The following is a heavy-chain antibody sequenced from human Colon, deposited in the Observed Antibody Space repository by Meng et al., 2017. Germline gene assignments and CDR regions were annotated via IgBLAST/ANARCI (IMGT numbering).Heavy chain of an antibody. CDR1: GGSISSSNW. CDR3: ARVADSWSGRQYYFDF. D-gene: IGHD3-3*01. Sequence: QVQLQESGPGVVKPSGTLSLTCPVSGGSISSSNWWNWVRQSPGKGLEWIGEIFHSGSTNYNPSLKSRVTISLDKSKNEFSLKLRFVTAADTAVYYCARVADSWSGRQYYFDFWGQGTLVTVSS. J-gene: IGHJ4*02. CDR2: IFHSGST. V-gene: IGHV4-4*02.